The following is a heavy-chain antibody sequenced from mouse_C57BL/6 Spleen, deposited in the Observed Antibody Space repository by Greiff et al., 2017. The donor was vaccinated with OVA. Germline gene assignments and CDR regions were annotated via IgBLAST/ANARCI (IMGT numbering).Heavy chain of an antibody. CDR2: ISYDGST. Sequence: EVQLQESGPGLVKPSQSLSLTCSVTGYSITSGYYWNWIRQFPGNQLEWMGYISYDGSTNYNPSLKNRISITRDTSKNQLFLKLKSVTTEDTATYYCARGYYYYGSSYVWYFDVWGTGTTVTVSS. CDR3: ARGYYYYGSSYVWYFDV. V-gene: IGHV3-6*01. D-gene: IGHD1-1*01. CDR1: GYSITSGYY. J-gene: IGHJ1*03.